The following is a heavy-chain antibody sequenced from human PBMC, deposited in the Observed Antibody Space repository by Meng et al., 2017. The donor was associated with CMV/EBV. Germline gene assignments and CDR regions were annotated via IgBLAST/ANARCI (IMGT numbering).Heavy chain of an antibody. V-gene: IGHV3-21*01. CDR3: ARDYRGWLGY. J-gene: IGHJ4*02. D-gene: IGHD3-22*01. Sequence: GESLKISCAASGFTFSSYSMNWVRQAPGKGLEWVSSISSSSSYIYYADSVKGRFTISRDNAKNSLYLQINSLRAEDTAVYYCARDYRGWLGYWGQGTLVTVSS. CDR1: GFTFSSYS. CDR2: ISSSSSYI.